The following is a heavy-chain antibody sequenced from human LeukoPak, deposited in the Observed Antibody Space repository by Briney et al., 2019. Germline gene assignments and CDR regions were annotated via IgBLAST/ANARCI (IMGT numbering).Heavy chain of an antibody. CDR2: ISYSGGTT. Sequence: GGSLRLSCASSGFTFTSYAVSWVRQAPGKGLEWVSTISYSGGTTYHTDSVKGRFTISRDISKNTLYLQMNSLRAEDTAVYYCARGEDDYGGGDAFDIWGQGTMVTVSS. CDR3: ARGEDDYGGGDAFDI. J-gene: IGHJ3*02. CDR1: GFTFTSYA. D-gene: IGHD4-23*01. V-gene: IGHV3-23*01.